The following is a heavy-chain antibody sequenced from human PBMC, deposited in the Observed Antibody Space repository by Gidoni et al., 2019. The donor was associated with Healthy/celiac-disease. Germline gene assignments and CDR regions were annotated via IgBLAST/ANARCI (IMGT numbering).Heavy chain of an antibody. V-gene: IGHV3-30*18. CDR1: GFTFSSSG. J-gene: IGHJ4*02. Sequence: QVQLVESGGGVVQPGRSLRLSCAASGFTFSSSGMHWVRQAPGKGLAWVAVISYDGSNKYYADSVKGRFTISRDNSKNTLYLQMNSLRAEDTAVYYCANTYYDFWSGYPIPDYWGQGTLVTVSS. CDR3: ANTYYDFWSGYPIPDY. D-gene: IGHD3-3*01. CDR2: ISYDGSNK.